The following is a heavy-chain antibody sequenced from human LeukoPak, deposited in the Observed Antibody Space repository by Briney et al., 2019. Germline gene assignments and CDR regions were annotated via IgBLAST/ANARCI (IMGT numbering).Heavy chain of an antibody. D-gene: IGHD2-15*01. CDR2: IKQDGSEK. Sequence: PGGSLRLSCAASGFTFSSYWMSWVRQAPGKGLEWVANIKQDGSEKYYVDSVKGRFTISRDNAKNSLYLQMNSLRAEETAVYYCASYIPDIVVVAAATDRRDYWGQGTLVTVSS. V-gene: IGHV3-7*02. CDR1: GFTFSSYW. CDR3: ASYIPDIVVVAAATDRRDY. J-gene: IGHJ4*02.